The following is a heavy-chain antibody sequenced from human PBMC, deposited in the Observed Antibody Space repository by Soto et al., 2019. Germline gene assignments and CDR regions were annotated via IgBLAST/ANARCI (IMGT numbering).Heavy chain of an antibody. CDR1: GFTFDDYA. CDR3: AKDRRGYGGGDSFDI. Sequence: GGSLRLSCAASGFTFDDYAMYWVRQGPGKGLEWVSGIGWGNDNIGYADSVKGRFTISRDNAKYTLYLQMNSLRAEDTAYYYCAKDRRGYGGGDSFDIWGQGTLVTVSS. J-gene: IGHJ3*02. V-gene: IGHV3-9*01. D-gene: IGHD5-12*01. CDR2: IGWGNDNI.